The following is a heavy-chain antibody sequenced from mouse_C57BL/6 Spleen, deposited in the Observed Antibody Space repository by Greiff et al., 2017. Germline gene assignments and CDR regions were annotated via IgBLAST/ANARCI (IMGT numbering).Heavy chain of an antibody. CDR3: ARGPVVNFDY. CDR2: ISSGSSTI. CDR1: GFTFSDYG. V-gene: IGHV5-17*01. D-gene: IGHD1-1*01. Sequence: EVKLVESGGGLVKPGGSLKLSCAASGFTFSDYGMHWVRQAPEKGLEWVAYISSGSSTIYYADTVKGRFTISRDNAKNTLFLQMTSLRSEDTAMYYCARGPVVNFDYWGQGTTLTVSS. J-gene: IGHJ2*01.